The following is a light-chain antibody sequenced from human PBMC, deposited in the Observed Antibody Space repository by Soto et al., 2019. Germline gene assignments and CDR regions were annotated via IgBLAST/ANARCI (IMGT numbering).Light chain of an antibody. J-gene: IGKJ1*01. CDR3: QQYNNWLWT. CDR2: GSS. CDR1: QTVSSN. V-gene: IGKV3-15*01. Sequence: EILMTQSPATLSVSPGERATLSCRASQTVSSNLAWYQQQPGQASRLLIYGSSTRATGIPARFSGSGSGTEFTLTISSLQSEDFAVYYCQQYNNWLWTFGQGTKVDIK.